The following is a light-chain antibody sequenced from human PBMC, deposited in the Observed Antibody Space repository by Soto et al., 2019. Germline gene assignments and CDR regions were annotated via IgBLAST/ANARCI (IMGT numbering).Light chain of an antibody. Sequence: DIQMTQSPSTVSASVGDRVTITCRASQSISSWLAWYQQKPGKAPKLLIYDASSLESGVPSRFSGSGSGTDFTLTISSLEPEDFAVYYCQQRSSWPRTFGQGTKVDIK. V-gene: IGKV1-5*01. CDR2: DAS. J-gene: IGKJ1*01. CDR1: QSISSW. CDR3: QQRSSWPRT.